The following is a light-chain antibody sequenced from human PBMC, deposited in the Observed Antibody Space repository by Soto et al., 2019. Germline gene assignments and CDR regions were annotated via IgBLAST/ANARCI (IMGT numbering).Light chain of an antibody. CDR3: QSYDSSLSGYV. CDR2: GNS. Sequence: VLTQPASVSGAPGQRVTISCTGSSSNIGAGYDVHWYQQLPGTAPKLLIYGNSNRPSGVPDRFSGSKSGTSASLAITGLQAEDEADYYCQSYDSSLSGYVFGTGTKVTVL. V-gene: IGLV1-40*01. CDR1: SSNIGAGYD. J-gene: IGLJ1*01.